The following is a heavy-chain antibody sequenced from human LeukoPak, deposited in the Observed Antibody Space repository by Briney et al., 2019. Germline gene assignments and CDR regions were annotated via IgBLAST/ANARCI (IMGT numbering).Heavy chain of an antibody. Sequence: SETLSLTCAVYGGSFSGYYWSWIRQPPGKGLEWIGEINHSGSTNYNPSLKSRVTISVDTSKSQFSLKLNSVTAADTAVFYCARGLEPIAMFDPWGQGTLVTVSS. CDR1: GGSFSGYY. V-gene: IGHV4-34*01. J-gene: IGHJ5*02. CDR2: INHSGST. D-gene: IGHD1-14*01. CDR3: ARGLEPIAMFDP.